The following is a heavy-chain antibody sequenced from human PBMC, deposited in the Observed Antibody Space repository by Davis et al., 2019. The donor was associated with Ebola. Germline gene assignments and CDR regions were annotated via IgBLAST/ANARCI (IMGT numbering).Heavy chain of an antibody. J-gene: IGHJ6*02. V-gene: IGHV3-33*01. CDR1: GFTFSSYG. CDR2: IWYDGSNK. CDR3: ARDRYRGVDYYYGMDV. D-gene: IGHD5-18*01. Sequence: GESLKISCAASGFTFSSYGMHWVRQAPGKGLEWVAVIWYDGSNKYYADSVKGRFTISRDNSKNTLYLQMNSLRAEDTAVYYCARDRYRGVDYYYGMDVWGHGTTVTVSS.